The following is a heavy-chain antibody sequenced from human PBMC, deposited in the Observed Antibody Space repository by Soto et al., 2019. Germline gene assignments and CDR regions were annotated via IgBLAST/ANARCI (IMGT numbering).Heavy chain of an antibody. Sequence: ASVKVSCKASGYTFTSYGISWVRQAPGQGLEWMGWISAYNGNTNYAQKLQGRVTTTTDTSTSTAYMELRSLRSDDTAVYYCARDRRFLEWLSHDYYYGMDVWGQGTTVTVSS. CDR2: ISAYNGNT. CDR3: ARDRRFLEWLSHDYYYGMDV. J-gene: IGHJ6*02. V-gene: IGHV1-18*04. D-gene: IGHD3-3*01. CDR1: GYTFTSYG.